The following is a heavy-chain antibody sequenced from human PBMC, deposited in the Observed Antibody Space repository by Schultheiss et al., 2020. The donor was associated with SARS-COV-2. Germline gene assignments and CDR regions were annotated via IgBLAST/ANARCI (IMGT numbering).Heavy chain of an antibody. CDR1: GDSVSKNTVT. J-gene: IGHJ6*02. CDR2: TYYKSKWYN. Sequence: SQTLSLTCAISGDSVSKNTVTWNWIRQSPSRGLEWLGRTYYKSKWYNDYAVSVKSRITINPDTSKNQFSLQLNSVTPEDTAVYYCAREQAVAVAGTLYYYGMDVWGQGTTVTVSS. V-gene: IGHV6-1*01. D-gene: IGHD6-19*01. CDR3: AREQAVAVAGTLYYYGMDV.